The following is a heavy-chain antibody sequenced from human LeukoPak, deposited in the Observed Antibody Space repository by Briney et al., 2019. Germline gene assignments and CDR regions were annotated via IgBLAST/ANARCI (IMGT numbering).Heavy chain of an antibody. CDR3: ARGRRDILTGYYLQFLDY. CDR1: GGSFSGYY. D-gene: IGHD3-9*01. CDR2: INHSGST. Sequence: SETLSLTCAVYGGSFSGYYWSWIRQPPGKGLEWIGEINHSGSTNYNPSLKSRVIISVDTSKNQFSLKLSSVTAADTAVYYCARGRRDILTGYYLQFLDYWGQGTLVTVSS. V-gene: IGHV4-34*01. J-gene: IGHJ4*02.